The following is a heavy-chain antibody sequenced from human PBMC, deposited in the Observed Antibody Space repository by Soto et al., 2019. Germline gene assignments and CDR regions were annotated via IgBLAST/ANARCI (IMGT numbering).Heavy chain of an antibody. CDR2: ISGSGTTI. V-gene: IGHV3-48*03. Sequence: PGGSLRLSCVASGFAFSFYEMVWVRQAPGKGLEWVSYISGSGTTIYYADSVKGRFTISRDNAKNSLYLQMNSLRAEDTAVYYCARSYYQDSSGYFVAFDYWGQGILVTVSS. CDR1: GFAFSFYE. CDR3: ARSYYQDSSGYFVAFDY. D-gene: IGHD3-22*01. J-gene: IGHJ4*02.